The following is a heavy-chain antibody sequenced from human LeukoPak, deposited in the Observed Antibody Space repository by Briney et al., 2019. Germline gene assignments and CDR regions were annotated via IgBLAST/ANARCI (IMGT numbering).Heavy chain of an antibody. V-gene: IGHV3-30-3*02. CDR3: ASIAVVLPVDY. Sequence: PGGSLRLSCAASGFTFSSYAMHWVRQAPGKGLEWVAVISYDGSNKYYADSVKGRFTISRDNSKNTLYLQMNSLRAEDTAVYYCASIAVVLPVDYWGQGTLVTVSS. J-gene: IGHJ4*02. CDR1: GFTFSSYA. CDR2: ISYDGSNK. D-gene: IGHD6-19*01.